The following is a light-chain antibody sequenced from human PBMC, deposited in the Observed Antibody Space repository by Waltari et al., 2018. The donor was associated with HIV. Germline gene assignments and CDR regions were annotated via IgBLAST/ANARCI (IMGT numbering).Light chain of an antibody. Sequence: QSALTQPASVSGSPGQSNTISCTGTRSDVGNYNYVSWFQHHPDTAPKLIIFDVNKRPSGISSRFSGSKSGKTASLIISGLQPEDEADYFCTSYTSGATWVFGGGTRVTVL. V-gene: IGLV2-14*02. J-gene: IGLJ3*02. CDR1: RSDVGNYNY. CDR3: TSYTSGATWV. CDR2: DVN.